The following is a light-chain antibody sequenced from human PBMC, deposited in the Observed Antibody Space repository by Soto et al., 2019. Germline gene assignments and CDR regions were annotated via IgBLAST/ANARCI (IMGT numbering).Light chain of an antibody. Sequence: EIAMTQSPVTLSASPGERVTLSCRASQSVNINLAWHQQRPGQAPRVLIYGASNRASGIPDRFSGSGSGTDFTLTISSLEPDDFAPYYCQQYKDWPPLTFGGGTRVEIK. V-gene: IGKV3D-15*01. CDR3: QQYKDWPPLT. J-gene: IGKJ4*01. CDR1: QSVNIN. CDR2: GAS.